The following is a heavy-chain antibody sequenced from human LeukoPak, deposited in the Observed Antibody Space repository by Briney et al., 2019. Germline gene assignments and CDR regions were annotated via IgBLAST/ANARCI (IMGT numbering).Heavy chain of an antibody. J-gene: IGHJ3*01. CDR3: VVYKYILSWSAFDF. D-gene: IGHD6-13*01. Sequence: GGSLRLPCAISGFTSTTAWMTWVRQAPGKGLEWVADIRQDGSDKYYVDSVKGRFIISRDNAKKSVSLHMNNLRVEDTAVYYCVVYKYILSWSAFDFWGRGTMVTASS. CDR2: IRQDGSDK. CDR1: GFTSTTAW. V-gene: IGHV3-7*01.